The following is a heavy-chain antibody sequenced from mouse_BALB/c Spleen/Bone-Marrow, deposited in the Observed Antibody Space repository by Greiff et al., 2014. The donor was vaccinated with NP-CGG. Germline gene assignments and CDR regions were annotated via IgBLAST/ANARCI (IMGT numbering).Heavy chain of an antibody. CDR1: GYSFTSYW. Sequence: VQLQQSGTVLARPGASVKTSCKASGYSFTSYWMRWVKQRPGQGLEWIGAIYPGNSDTSYNQKFKGKAKLTAVTSASTAYMELSSLTNEDSAVYYCLGWYFDVWGAGTTVTVSS. V-gene: IGHV1-5*01. CDR2: IYPGNSDT. CDR3: LGWYFDV. D-gene: IGHD4-1*01. J-gene: IGHJ1*01.